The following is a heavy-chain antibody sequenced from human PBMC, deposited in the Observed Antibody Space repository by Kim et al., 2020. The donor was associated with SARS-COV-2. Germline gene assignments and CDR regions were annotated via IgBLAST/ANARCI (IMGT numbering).Heavy chain of an antibody. CDR2: IHYSGTT. J-gene: IGHJ6*02. Sequence: SETLSLTCTVSGGAITSGGYYWSWIRQQPGKGLEWIGNIHYSGTTFANPSLKSRLTISVDTSKNQFSLRLTSVTAADTAVYLCARHGSGTYYKHHNGMDVWVQGTTVTVSS. D-gene: IGHD3-10*01. V-gene: IGHV4-31*03. CDR1: GGAITSGGYY. CDR3: ARHGSGTYYKHHNGMDV.